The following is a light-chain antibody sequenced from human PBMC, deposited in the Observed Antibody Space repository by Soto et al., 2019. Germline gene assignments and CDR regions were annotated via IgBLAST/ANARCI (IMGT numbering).Light chain of an antibody. CDR2: WAS. J-gene: IGKJ1*01. CDR1: QSVLYSSNNKNY. V-gene: IGKV4-1*01. CDR3: QQYYSHPWT. Sequence: DIVMTQSPDSLAVSLGERATINCKSSQSVLYSSNNKNYLAWYQQKPRQPPKLLIYWASTRESGVPDRFSGSGSGKDFTLTISSLQAEDGAVYYCQQYYSHPWTFGQGTKVEIK.